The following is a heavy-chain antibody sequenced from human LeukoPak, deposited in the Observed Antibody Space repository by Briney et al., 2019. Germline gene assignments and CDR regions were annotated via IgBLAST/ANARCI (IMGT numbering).Heavy chain of an antibody. Sequence: TGGSLRLSCSASGFTFKTYAMSWVRQAPGKGLEWVSGIRSSGDSTYYADSVKGGFTISRDNSRNTLYLQMNSLRAEDTAVYSCARASGPFDYWGQGTLVTVSS. V-gene: IGHV3-23*01. CDR1: GFTFKTYA. J-gene: IGHJ4*02. CDR2: IRSSGDST. CDR3: ARASGPFDY. D-gene: IGHD3-10*01.